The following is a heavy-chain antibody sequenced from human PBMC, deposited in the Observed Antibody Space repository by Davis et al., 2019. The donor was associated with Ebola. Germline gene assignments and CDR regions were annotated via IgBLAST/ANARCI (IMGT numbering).Heavy chain of an antibody. D-gene: IGHD2-15*01. Sequence: GGSLRLSCAASGFTVSSSYMNWVRQAPGKGLEWVSVIYSGGSTYYADSVKGRFTISRHSSKSTLYLQMSSLRAEDTAVYYCAKHRGVAWNAMDVWGQGTTVTVSS. CDR1: GFTVSSSY. J-gene: IGHJ6*02. V-gene: IGHV3-66*04. CDR2: IYSGGST. CDR3: AKHRGVAWNAMDV.